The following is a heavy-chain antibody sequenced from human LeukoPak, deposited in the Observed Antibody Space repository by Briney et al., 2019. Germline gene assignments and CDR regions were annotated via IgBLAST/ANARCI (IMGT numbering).Heavy chain of an antibody. D-gene: IGHD3-16*02. CDR2: IYYSGST. V-gene: IGHV4-39*02. CDR3: ARDRRYDYVWGSYRKGAFDI. CDR1: GGSISSSSYY. Sequence: PSETLSLTCTVSGGSISSSSYYWGWIRQPPGKGLEWIGSIYYSGSTYYNPSLKSRVTISVDTSKNQFSLKLSSVTAADTAVYYCARDRRYDYVWGSYRKGAFDIWGQGTMVTVSS. J-gene: IGHJ3*02.